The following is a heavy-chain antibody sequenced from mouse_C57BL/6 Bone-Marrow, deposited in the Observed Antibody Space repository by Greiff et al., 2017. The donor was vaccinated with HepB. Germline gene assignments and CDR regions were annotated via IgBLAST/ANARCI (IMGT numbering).Heavy chain of an antibody. D-gene: IGHD2-2*01. CDR2: IHPNSSST. CDR3: ARGGVKGWFAY. Sequence: VQLQQPGAELVKPGASVKLSCKASGYTFTSYWMHWVKQRPGQGLEWIGMIHPNSSSTNYNEKFKSKATLTVDKSSSTAYMQLSSLTSEDSAVYYCARGGVKGWFAYWGQGTLVTVSA. V-gene: IGHV1-64*01. CDR1: GYTFTSYW. J-gene: IGHJ3*01.